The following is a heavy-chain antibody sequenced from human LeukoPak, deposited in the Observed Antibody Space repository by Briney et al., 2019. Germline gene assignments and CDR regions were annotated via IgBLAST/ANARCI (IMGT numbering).Heavy chain of an antibody. Sequence: ASVKVSCKASGYTFTSYGISWVRQAPGQGLEWMGWISAYNGNTNYAQKLQGRVTMTTDTSTSTAYMELRSPRSDDTAVYYCARSGDRPPYYYYGMDVWAKGPRSPSP. V-gene: IGHV1-18*01. CDR2: ISAYNGNT. D-gene: IGHD7-27*01. CDR1: GYTFTSYG. CDR3: ARSGDRPPYYYYGMDV. J-gene: IGHJ6*02.